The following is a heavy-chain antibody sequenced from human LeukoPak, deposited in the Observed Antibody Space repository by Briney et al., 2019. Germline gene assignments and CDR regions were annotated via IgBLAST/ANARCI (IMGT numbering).Heavy chain of an antibody. Sequence: PGGSLRLSCAASGFTFSSYSMSWVRQAPGKGPEWVASIKEDGSEKYYVDSVKGRFTISRDNAKNSLYLQMNSLRAEDTAVYYCASFYSSGWEPLFDYWGQGTLVTVSS. J-gene: IGHJ4*02. CDR1: GFTFSSYS. CDR3: ASFYSSGWEPLFDY. V-gene: IGHV3-7*01. D-gene: IGHD6-19*01. CDR2: IKEDGSEK.